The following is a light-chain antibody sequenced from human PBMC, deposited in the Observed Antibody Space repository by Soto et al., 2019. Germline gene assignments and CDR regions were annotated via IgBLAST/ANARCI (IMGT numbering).Light chain of an antibody. CDR2: AAS. V-gene: IGKV1-39*01. Sequence: DSQITQSPSSLSASVGDRVTITCRASQRIRNYLNWYQQKPGKAPKLLIFAASSLQSGVPSRFSGSGSGTDFTLTISSLQPEDFATYYCQQSYSTPRVTFGQGTKVDIK. CDR3: QQSYSTPRVT. CDR1: QRIRNY. J-gene: IGKJ1*01.